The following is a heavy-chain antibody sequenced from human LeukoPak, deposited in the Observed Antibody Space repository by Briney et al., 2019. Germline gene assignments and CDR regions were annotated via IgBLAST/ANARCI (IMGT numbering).Heavy chain of an antibody. J-gene: IGHJ3*02. CDR3: ARSARIAVAARGAFDI. CDR1: GGSIGSGGYY. Sequence: PSETLSLTCTVSGGSIGSGGYYWSWIRQPPGKGLEWIGEINHSGSTNYNPSLKSRVTISVDTSKNQFSLKLSSVTAADTAVYYCARSARIAVAARGAFDIWGQGTMVTVSS. D-gene: IGHD6-19*01. CDR2: INHSGST. V-gene: IGHV4-61*08.